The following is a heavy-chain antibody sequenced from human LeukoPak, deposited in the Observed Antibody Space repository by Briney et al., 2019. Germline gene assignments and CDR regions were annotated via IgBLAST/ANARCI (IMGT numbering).Heavy chain of an antibody. CDR2: IYSGGLT. CDR1: GFAVNTKF. V-gene: IGHV3-53*01. J-gene: IGHJ4*02. D-gene: IGHD3-16*01. CDR3: ARDEVTSGGGLES. Sequence: PGGSLRLSCAASGFAVNTKFMHWVRQAPGKGLEWISVIYSGGLTYYADSVEGRFTISRDNSKSTLYLYMNSLRAEDTAVYYCARDEVTSGGGLESWGQGALVIVSS.